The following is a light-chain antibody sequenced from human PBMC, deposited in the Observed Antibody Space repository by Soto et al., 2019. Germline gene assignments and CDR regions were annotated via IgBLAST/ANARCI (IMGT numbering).Light chain of an antibody. CDR1: QSVSSN. CDR3: QQYNNWPYT. J-gene: IGKJ2*01. Sequence: EIVMTHSQATLSVSPGERATLSCRARQSVSSNLGWYQQKPGQAHRLLIYGASTRATGIPARFSGSGSGTEFTLTITTLQAEDVAVYYCQQYNNWPYTFGQGTKLEIK. CDR2: GAS. V-gene: IGKV3-15*01.